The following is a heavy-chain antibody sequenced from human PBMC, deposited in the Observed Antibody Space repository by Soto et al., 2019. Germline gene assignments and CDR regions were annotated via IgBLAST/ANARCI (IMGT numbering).Heavy chain of an antibody. V-gene: IGHV3-9*01. CDR2: ITWNHGSL. J-gene: IGHJ2*01. CDR3: VKDKGGRQLRSWYFDL. D-gene: IGHD6-13*01. Sequence: EVYLVESGGGLVQPGRSLRLSCAASGFTFDDYAMHWVRQAPGKGLEWVSGITWNHGSLGYADSVKGGFTISRDNAKNSLYLQMQRLRAEDTAFYYCVKDKGGRQLRSWYFDLWGRGTLVTVSS. CDR1: GFTFDDYA.